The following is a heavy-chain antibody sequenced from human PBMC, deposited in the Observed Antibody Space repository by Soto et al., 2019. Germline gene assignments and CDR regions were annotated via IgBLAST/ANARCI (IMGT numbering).Heavy chain of an antibody. CDR2: INHSGST. V-gene: IGHV4-34*01. CDR1: GGSFSGYY. D-gene: IGHD1-26*01. CDR3: AVRGGYTTPFDY. J-gene: IGHJ4*02. Sequence: SSETLSLTCAVYGGSFSGYYWTWIRPPPGTGLEWIGEINHSGSTNYNPSLKSRVTISVDTSKNTLHLEMNGLRAEDTAVYYCAVRGGYTTPFDYWGQGTQVTVSS.